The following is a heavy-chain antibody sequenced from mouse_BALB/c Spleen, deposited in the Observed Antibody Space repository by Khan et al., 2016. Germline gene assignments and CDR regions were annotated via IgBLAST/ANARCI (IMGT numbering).Heavy chain of an antibody. CDR2: ISSGGTT. CDR1: GFTFSSYA. V-gene: IGHV5-6-5*01. J-gene: IGHJ3*01. CDR3: ARALPGSLAY. Sequence: EVELVESGGGLVKPGGSLKLSCAASGFTFSSYAMSWVRQTREKRLEWVASISSGGTTYYPDSVKGRFTISSDNARNILFLQMSSLRSEDTAMYYCARALPGSLAYWGQGTLVTVFA.